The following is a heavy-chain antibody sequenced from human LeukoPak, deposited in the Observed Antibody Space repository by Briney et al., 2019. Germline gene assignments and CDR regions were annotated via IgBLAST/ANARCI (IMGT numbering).Heavy chain of an antibody. J-gene: IGHJ3*02. CDR1: GGSFSGHY. CDR2: INHSGST. Sequence: SETLSLTCAVYGGSFSGHYWSWIRQPPGKGLEWIGEINHSGSTNYNPSLKSRVTISVDTSKNQFSLKLSSVTAADTAVYYCAREYYYDSSGYSFVAFDIWGQGTMVTVSS. CDR3: AREYYYDSSGYSFVAFDI. D-gene: IGHD3-22*01. V-gene: IGHV4-34*01.